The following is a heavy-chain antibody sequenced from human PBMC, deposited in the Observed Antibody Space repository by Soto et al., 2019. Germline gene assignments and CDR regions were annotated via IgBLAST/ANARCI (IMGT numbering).Heavy chain of an antibody. CDR3: ARGMIAAAGYYYYGMDV. CDR1: GGTFSSYA. D-gene: IGHD6-13*01. CDR2: IIPIFGTA. J-gene: IGHJ6*02. Sequence: QVQLVQSGAEVKKPGSSVKVSYKASGGTFSSYAISWVRQAPGQGLEWMGGIIPIFGTANYAQKFQGRVTITADESTSTAYMELSSLRSEDTAVYYCARGMIAAAGYYYYGMDVWGQGTTVTVSS. V-gene: IGHV1-69*01.